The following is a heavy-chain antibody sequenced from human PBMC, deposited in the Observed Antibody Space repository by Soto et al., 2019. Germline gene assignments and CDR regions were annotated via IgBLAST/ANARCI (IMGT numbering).Heavy chain of an antibody. Sequence: GASVKVSCKVSGYTLTELSMHWVRQAPGKGLEWMGGFDAEDGKTIYAQKLQGRVTMTTDTSTSTAYMELRSLRSDDTAVYYCARDADLKWELPYYFDYWGQGTLVTVSS. CDR1: GYTLTELS. V-gene: IGHV1-24*01. J-gene: IGHJ4*02. D-gene: IGHD1-26*01. CDR2: FDAEDGKT. CDR3: ARDADLKWELPYYFDY.